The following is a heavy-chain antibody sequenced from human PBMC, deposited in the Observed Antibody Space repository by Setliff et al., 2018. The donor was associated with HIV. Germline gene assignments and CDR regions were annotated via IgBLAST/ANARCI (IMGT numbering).Heavy chain of an antibody. D-gene: IGHD2-15*01. CDR3: ARGGFNHAFDI. V-gene: IGHV3-48*01. Sequence: PGGSLRLSCEASGFTFSAYGMNWVRHAPGKGLEWVAQISSSGFPIYYADSVRGRFTASRDNGKNSLFLQMNSLRAEDTAVYYCARGGFNHAFDIWGQGTMVTVSS. CDR2: ISSSGFPI. CDR1: GFTFSAYG. J-gene: IGHJ3*02.